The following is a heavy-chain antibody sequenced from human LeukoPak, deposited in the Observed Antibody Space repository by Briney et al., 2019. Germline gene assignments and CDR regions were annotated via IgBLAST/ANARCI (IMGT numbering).Heavy chain of an antibody. Sequence: ASVKVSCKASGYTFTSYGISWVRQAPGQGLEWMGWISAYNGNTNYAQKLQGRVTMTTDTSTSTAYMELSSLRSEDTAVYYCARRASPYYYGSGSHMAHHYYYYYMDVWGKGTTVTVSS. CDR2: ISAYNGNT. CDR3: ARRASPYYYGSGSHMAHHYYYYYMDV. D-gene: IGHD3-10*01. V-gene: IGHV1-18*01. J-gene: IGHJ6*03. CDR1: GYTFTSYG.